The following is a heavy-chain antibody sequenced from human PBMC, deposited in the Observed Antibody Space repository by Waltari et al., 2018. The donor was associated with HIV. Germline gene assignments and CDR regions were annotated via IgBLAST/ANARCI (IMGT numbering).Heavy chain of an antibody. CDR2: LYVPTTGTDR. CDR3: VRGSLMTTAAP. V-gene: IGHV3-53*03. J-gene: IGHJ5*02. CDR1: GFTVSSDY. D-gene: IGHD4-17*01. Sequence: EVQLVESGGGLFRPGGSLSLSCAVSGFTVSSDYMTWVRPPPGKGLEWVSTLYVPTTGTDRFYAPSVKGRFTISRDNSENTLYLQMSGLRAEDTAVYYCVRGSLMTTAAPWGQGTLVTVSS.